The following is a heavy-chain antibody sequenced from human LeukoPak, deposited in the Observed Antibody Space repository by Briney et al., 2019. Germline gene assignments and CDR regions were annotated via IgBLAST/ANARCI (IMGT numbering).Heavy chain of an antibody. CDR2: IIPILGIA. CDR1: GGTLSSYA. J-gene: IGHJ4*02. D-gene: IGHD6-13*01. CDR3: ASSIAAAGTGYFDY. V-gene: IGHV1-69*04. Sequence: SVKVSCKASGGTLSSYAISWVRQAPGQGLEWMGRIIPILGIANYAQKFQGRVTITADKSTSTAYMELSSLRSEDTAVYYCASSIAAAGTGYFDYWGQGTLVTVSS.